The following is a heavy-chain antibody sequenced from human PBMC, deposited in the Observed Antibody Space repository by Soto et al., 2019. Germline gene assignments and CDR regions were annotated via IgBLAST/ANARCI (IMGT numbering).Heavy chain of an antibody. V-gene: IGHV3-23*01. J-gene: IGHJ6*02. CDR1: GLTFSVYA. CDR3: ACLGVGDWANYYYYYGMDV. D-gene: IGHD2-21*02. Sequence: EVQLLESGGGFVQPVGSLRLSGSATGLTFSVYAMTWLRQAPGKGLERVSAVTANGGSTYSADSLKGRFTISRDNSKNTLFLDMNSLRAEESAVYYCACLGVGDWANYYYYYGMDVWGQGTTVTVSS. CDR2: VTANGGST.